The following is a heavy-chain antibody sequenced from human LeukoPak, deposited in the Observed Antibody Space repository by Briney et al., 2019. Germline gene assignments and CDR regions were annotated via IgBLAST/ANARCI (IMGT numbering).Heavy chain of an antibody. CDR3: AGDFDY. CDR2: INSDGSST. V-gene: IGHV3-74*01. CDR1: GFTFSSYW. J-gene: IGHJ4*02. Sequence: GGSLRLSCAVSGFTFSSYWMHWVRQAPGKGLVWVSRINSDGSSTSYADSVKGRFTISRDNSKNILYLQMNSLRAEDTAVCYCAGDFDYWGQGALVTVSS. D-gene: IGHD3-16*01.